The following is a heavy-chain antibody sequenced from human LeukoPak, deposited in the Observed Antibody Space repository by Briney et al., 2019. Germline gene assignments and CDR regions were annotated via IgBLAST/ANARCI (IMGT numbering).Heavy chain of an antibody. CDR3: ATDHGQQLADDAFDI. CDR2: FDPEDGET. Sequence: ASVKVSCKFSGYTLTELSIHWVRQTPGKGLEWMGGFDPEDGETIYAQKFQGRVTMTEDTSTDTAYMELSSLRSEDTAVYYCATDHGQQLADDAFDIWGQGTMVTVSS. V-gene: IGHV1-24*01. CDR1: GYTLTELS. J-gene: IGHJ3*02. D-gene: IGHD6-13*01.